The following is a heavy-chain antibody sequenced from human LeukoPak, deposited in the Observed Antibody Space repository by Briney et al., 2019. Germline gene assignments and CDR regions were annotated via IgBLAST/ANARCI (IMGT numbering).Heavy chain of an antibody. D-gene: IGHD6-13*01. CDR3: ARGGIAAAGTLTHYYYYYMDV. CDR2: ISAYNGNT. CDR1: GYTFTSYG. Sequence: ASVRVSCKASGYTFTSYGISWVRQAPGQGLEWMGWISAYNGNTNYAQKLQGRVTMTTDTSTSTAYMELRSLRSDDTAVYYCARGGIAAAGTLTHYYYYYMDVWGKGTTVTVSS. J-gene: IGHJ6*03. V-gene: IGHV1-18*01.